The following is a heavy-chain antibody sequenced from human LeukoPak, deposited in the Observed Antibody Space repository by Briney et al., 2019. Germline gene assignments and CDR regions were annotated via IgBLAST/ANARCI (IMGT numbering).Heavy chain of an antibody. V-gene: IGHV3-48*01. CDR3: ASRQGYGLY. CDR1: GFTFSSYS. CDR2: ISSSSSTI. J-gene: IGHJ4*02. D-gene: IGHD5-18*01. Sequence: GGSLRLSCEASGFTFSSYSMNWVRQAPGKGLEWVSYISSSSSTIYYADSVKGRFTISRDNAKNSLYLQMNSLRAEDTAVYYCASRQGYGLYWGQGTLVTVSS.